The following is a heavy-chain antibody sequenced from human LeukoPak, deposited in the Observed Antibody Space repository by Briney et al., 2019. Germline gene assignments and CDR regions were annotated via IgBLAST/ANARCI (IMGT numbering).Heavy chain of an antibody. D-gene: IGHD6-13*01. V-gene: IGHV3-30*04. CDR1: GFAFSIYA. J-gene: IGHJ4*02. CDR3: ARVSPYSSSWYFDY. CDR2: ISFDGSNK. Sequence: GGSLRLSCAASGFAFSIYAIHWVRQAPGKGLEWVAVISFDGSNKYYADSVKGRFTISRDNSKNTLYLQMNSLRAEDTAVYYCARVSPYSSSWYFDYWGQGTLVTVSS.